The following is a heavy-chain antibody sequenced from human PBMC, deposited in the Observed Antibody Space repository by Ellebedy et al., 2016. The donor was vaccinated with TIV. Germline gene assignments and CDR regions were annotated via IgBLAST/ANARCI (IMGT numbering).Heavy chain of an antibody. CDR3: ARPPMGYNYHNY. CDR2: ISSSGSTI. D-gene: IGHD5-18*01. CDR1: GFTFSSYE. J-gene: IGHJ4*02. V-gene: IGHV3-48*03. Sequence: GESLKISCAASGFTFSSYEMNWVRQARGKGLEWVSYISSSGSTIYYADSVKGRFTISRDNAKNALYLQMNSLRAEDTAVYYCARPPMGYNYHNYWGQGTLVTVSS.